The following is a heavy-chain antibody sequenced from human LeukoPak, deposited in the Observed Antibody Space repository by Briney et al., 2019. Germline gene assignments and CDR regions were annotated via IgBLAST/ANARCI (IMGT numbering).Heavy chain of an antibody. J-gene: IGHJ5*02. CDR2: ISAGGGST. D-gene: IGHD6-13*01. CDR1: GFTLSTYA. V-gene: IGHV3-23*01. CDR3: AKSPRSAADSWFDP. Sequence: GGSLRLSCAASGFTLSTYAMNWVRQAPGKGLEWFSGISAGGGSTYYADSVKGRFTISRDNSKNTLYLQMNSLTVEDTAVYYCAKSPRSAADSWFDPWGQGTLVTVSS.